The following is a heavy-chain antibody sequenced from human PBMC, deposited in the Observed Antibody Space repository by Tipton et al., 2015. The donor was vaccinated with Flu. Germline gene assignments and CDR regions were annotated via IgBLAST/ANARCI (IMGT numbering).Heavy chain of an antibody. V-gene: IGHV4-38-2*01. CDR2: VARTGDT. Sequence: TLSLTCAVSGDSISSDYYWAWIRQFPGKGLEWIGTVARTGDTIYNPSLKSRVIMSVDTSKNRFSLNLSSVSAADTAVYYCSRSHYNASGGTLTYFDLWGRGTLVTVSS. CDR3: SRSHYNASGGTLTYFDL. CDR1: GDSISSDYY. J-gene: IGHJ2*01. D-gene: IGHD3-10*01.